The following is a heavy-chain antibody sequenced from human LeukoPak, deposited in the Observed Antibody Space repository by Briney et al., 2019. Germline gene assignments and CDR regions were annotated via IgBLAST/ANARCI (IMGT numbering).Heavy chain of an antibody. Sequence: SVKVSCKASGGTFSSYAISWVRQAPGQGLEWMRGIIPIFGTANYAQKFQGRVTITADESTSTAYMELSSLRSEDTAVYYCARDRYYGSGSYYSYWGQGTLVTVSS. J-gene: IGHJ4*02. V-gene: IGHV1-69*01. D-gene: IGHD3-10*01. CDR1: GGTFSSYA. CDR2: IIPIFGTA. CDR3: ARDRYYGSGSYYSY.